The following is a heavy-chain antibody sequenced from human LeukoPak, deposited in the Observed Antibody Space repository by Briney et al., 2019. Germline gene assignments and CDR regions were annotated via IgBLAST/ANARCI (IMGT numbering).Heavy chain of an antibody. V-gene: IGHV4-61*01. CDR3: ARRDDAFDI. Sequence: ETLSLTCTVSGGSVSSGSYYWSWIRQPPGTGLEWIAYIYYSGSTNYNPSLKSRVTMSVDTSKNQFSLKLNFVTAADTAVYYCARRDDAFDIWGQGTMVTVSS. CDR2: IYYSGST. J-gene: IGHJ3*02. CDR1: GGSVSSGSYY.